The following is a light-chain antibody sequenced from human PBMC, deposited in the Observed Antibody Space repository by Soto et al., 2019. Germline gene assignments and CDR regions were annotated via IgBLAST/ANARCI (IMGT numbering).Light chain of an antibody. J-gene: IGLJ1*01. V-gene: IGLV2-14*01. CDR3: ASYTTSSTYV. CDR2: DVS. CDR1: SSDVGGYSY. Sequence: ALAQPASVSGSPGQSIAISCTGTSSDVGGYSYVSWYQQQPGKAPKLVISDVSNRPSGVSDRFSGSKSGNTASLTISGLQTEDEADYYCASYTTSSTYVFGTGTKVTVL.